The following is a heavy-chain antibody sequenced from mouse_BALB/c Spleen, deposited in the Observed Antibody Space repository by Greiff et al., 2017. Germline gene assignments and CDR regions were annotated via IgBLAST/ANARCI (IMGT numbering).Heavy chain of an antibody. V-gene: IGHV5-6-3*01. J-gene: IGHJ3*01. Sequence: VQLKESGGGLVQPGGSLKLSCAVSGFTFSSYGMSWVRQTPDKRLELVATIISNGGSTYYPDSVKGRFTIFRDNAKNTLYLQMSRLKSEDTAMYYCARDPYYRYDAFAYWGQGTLVTVSA. CDR1: GFTFSSYG. D-gene: IGHD2-14*01. CDR2: IISNGGST. CDR3: ARDPYYRYDAFAY.